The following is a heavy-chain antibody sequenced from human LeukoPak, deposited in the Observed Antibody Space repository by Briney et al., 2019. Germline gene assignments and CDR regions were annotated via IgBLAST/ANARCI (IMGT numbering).Heavy chain of an antibody. J-gene: IGHJ4*02. V-gene: IGHV3-23*01. D-gene: IGHD2-21*01. Sequence: WGALTLSCAASGGTLSSYSRSWVRQAPGKGLEWIAGISDSGNTYHADSVKGRFTISRDSSKNTLFLQMNRLRPEDAAVYYCAKAPVTTCRGAYCYPFDYWGQGTLVTVSS. CDR3: AKAPVTTCRGAYCYPFDY. CDR1: GGTLSSYS. CDR2: ISDSGNT.